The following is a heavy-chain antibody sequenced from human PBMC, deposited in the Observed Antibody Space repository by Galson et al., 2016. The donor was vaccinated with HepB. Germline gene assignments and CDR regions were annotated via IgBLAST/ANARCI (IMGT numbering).Heavy chain of an antibody. D-gene: IGHD3-22*01. CDR1: GFRFRDYG. CDR3: ARASPHYNDTGAYLKF. V-gene: IGHV3-23*05. Sequence: SLRLSCAASGFRFRDYGMSWVRQAPGKGLEWVSSIQNSGENTHYADSVKGRFTISRDNSRNILDLQMNSLRSDVTAVYYCARASPHYNDTGAYLKFWGQGTLVTVSS. CDR2: IQNSGENT. J-gene: IGHJ4*02.